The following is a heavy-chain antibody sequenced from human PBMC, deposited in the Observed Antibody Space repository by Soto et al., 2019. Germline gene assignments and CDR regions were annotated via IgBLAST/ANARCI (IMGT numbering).Heavy chain of an antibody. D-gene: IGHD5-12*01. V-gene: IGHV3-23*01. Sequence: EVQLLESGGGLVQPGGSLRLSCTASGFTYSIYAMAWVRQAPGKGLEWVSAISGSGGETYYADSVKGRFTISRDNSKNTLYQQMTNLRADDTAVYYCAKEIAVAVATPPEYWGQGTLVTVSS. CDR3: AKEIAVAVATPPEY. J-gene: IGHJ4*02. CDR1: GFTYSIYA. CDR2: ISGSGGET.